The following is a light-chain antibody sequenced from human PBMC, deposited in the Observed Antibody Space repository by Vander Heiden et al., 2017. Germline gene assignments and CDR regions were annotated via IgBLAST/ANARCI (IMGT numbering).Light chain of an antibody. CDR1: QSISSY. CDR3: QQSYSTSCT. J-gene: IGKJ3*01. V-gene: IGKV1-39*01. CDR2: AAS. Sequence: DIQMTQSPSSLSASVGDRVTITCRASQSISSYLNWYQQKPVKAPKLLIYAASSLQSGVPSRFSGSGSGTDFTLTISSLQPEDFATYYCQQSYSTSCTFGPGTKVDIK.